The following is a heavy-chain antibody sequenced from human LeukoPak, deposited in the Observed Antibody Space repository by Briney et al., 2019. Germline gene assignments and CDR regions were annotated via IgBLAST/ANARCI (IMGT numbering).Heavy chain of an antibody. D-gene: IGHD2-2*01. CDR1: GYTFPNYG. J-gene: IGHJ5*02. V-gene: IGHV1-18*01. CDR3: ARGDIVVVPAAIQLAWFDP. Sequence: ASVKVSCKASGYTFPNYGISWVRQAPGQGLEWMGWISAYNGNTKDVQKFQGRVTMTTDTSTNTAYMEVRSLRSDDTAVYYCARGDIVVVPAAIQLAWFDPWGQGTLVTVSS. CDR2: ISAYNGNT.